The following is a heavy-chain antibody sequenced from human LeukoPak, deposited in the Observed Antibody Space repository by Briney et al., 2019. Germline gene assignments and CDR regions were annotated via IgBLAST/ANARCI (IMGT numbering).Heavy chain of an antibody. CDR1: GFTFSSYS. CDR2: ITSSSSTI. CDR3: ARDRGYWFDP. J-gene: IGHJ5*02. V-gene: IGHV3-48*01. Sequence: GGSLRLSCAASGFTFSSYSMHWVRQAPGKGLEWVSYITSSSSTIYYADSVKGRFTISRDNAKNSLYLQMNSLRAEDTAVYYCARDRGYWFDPWGQGTLVTVSS. D-gene: IGHD3-16*01.